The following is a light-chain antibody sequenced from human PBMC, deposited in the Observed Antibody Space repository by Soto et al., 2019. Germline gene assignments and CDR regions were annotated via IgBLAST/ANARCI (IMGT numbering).Light chain of an antibody. CDR3: QQYNNWPET. J-gene: IGKJ1*01. V-gene: IGKV3-15*01. CDR2: DAS. Sequence: EIVMTQSPATLSVSPGERATLSCRASQSVSSNLAWYQQKVGQAPRVLIYDASTRATGIPGRFSGSGSGTEFTLTISSLQSEDFAVYYCQQYNNWPETFGQWTKVEIK. CDR1: QSVSSN.